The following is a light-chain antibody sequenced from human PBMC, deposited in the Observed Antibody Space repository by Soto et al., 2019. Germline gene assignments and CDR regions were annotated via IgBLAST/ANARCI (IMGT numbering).Light chain of an antibody. CDR3: QQYGNSPQT. V-gene: IGKV3-20*01. CDR2: GAS. CDR1: QSVSSSY. Sequence: EIVLTQSPGTLSLSPGERATLSCRASQSVSSSYLAWYQQKSGQAPRLLIYGASSRATGIPDRFSGSGSGTDFTLTISRLEPEDFAVYYCQQYGNSPQTFGQGTKLEIK. J-gene: IGKJ2*01.